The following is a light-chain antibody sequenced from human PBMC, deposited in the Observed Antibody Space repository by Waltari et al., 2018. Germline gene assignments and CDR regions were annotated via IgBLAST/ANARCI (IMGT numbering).Light chain of an antibody. Sequence: QSALTQPASVSGSPGQSITISCTGSSSDVGSYNHVSWYQQRPNKAPEVIIYEVSKRPSGLSNRFSGSKSGNTASLTISGLQAEDEADYYCCSYAGSSSFVIFGGGTKLTVV. CDR1: SSDVGSYNH. J-gene: IGLJ2*01. CDR2: EVS. V-gene: IGLV2-23*02. CDR3: CSYAGSSSFVI.